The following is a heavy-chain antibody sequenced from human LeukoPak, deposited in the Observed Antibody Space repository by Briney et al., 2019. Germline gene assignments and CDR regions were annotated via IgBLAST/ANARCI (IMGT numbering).Heavy chain of an antibody. CDR3: ARDFGFDY. CDR2: IYHSGTT. CDR1: GYSISSGYY. V-gene: IGHV4-38-2*02. J-gene: IGHJ4*02. Sequence: SETLSLTCTVSGYSISSGYYWGWIRQPPGKGLEWIGSIYHSGTTYYNPSLKSRVTISVETSKNQFSLKLSSVTAADTAIYYCARDFGFDYWGQGFLVTVSS. D-gene: IGHD3-10*01.